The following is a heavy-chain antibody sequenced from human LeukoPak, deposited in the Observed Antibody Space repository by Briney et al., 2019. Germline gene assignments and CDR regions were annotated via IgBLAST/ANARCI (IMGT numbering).Heavy chain of an antibody. CDR1: GYTFTGYY. CDR2: INPNSGGT. J-gene: IGHJ5*02. Sequence: ASVKVSCKASGYTFTGYYMHWVRQAPGQGLEWMGWINPNSGGTNYAQKFQGRVTMTRDTSISTAYMELSRLRSDDTAVYYCARADYYDSSGYANWFDLWGQGTLVTVSS. D-gene: IGHD3-22*01. CDR3: ARADYYDSSGYANWFDL. V-gene: IGHV1-2*02.